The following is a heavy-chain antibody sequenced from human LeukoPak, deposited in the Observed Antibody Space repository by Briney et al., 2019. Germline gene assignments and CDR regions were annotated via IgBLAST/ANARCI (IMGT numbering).Heavy chain of an antibody. J-gene: IGHJ5*02. CDR1: GGSISSGSYY. Sequence: PSETLSLTCTVSGGSISSGSYYWSWIRQAAGKGLEWIGRIYTSGSTNYNPSLKSRVTISVDTSKNQFSLKLSSVTAADTAVYYCARDWTSRCTNGVCYRGGWFDPWGQGTLVTVSS. V-gene: IGHV4-61*02. D-gene: IGHD2-8*01. CDR3: ARDWTSRCTNGVCYRGGWFDP. CDR2: IYTSGST.